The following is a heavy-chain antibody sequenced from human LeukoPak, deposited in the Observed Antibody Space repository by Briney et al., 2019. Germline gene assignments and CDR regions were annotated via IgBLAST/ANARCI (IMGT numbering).Heavy chain of an antibody. CDR1: GGSISSYY. CDR2: IYYSGST. Sequence: SETLSLTCTVSGGSISSYYWSWIRQPPGKGLEWIGYIYYSGSTNYNPSPKSRVTMSVDTSKNQFSLKLSSVTAADTAVYYCARGTYYYGSGSYSPYNWFDPWGQGTLVTVSS. D-gene: IGHD3-10*01. CDR3: ARGTYYYGSGSYSPYNWFDP. V-gene: IGHV4-59*12. J-gene: IGHJ5*02.